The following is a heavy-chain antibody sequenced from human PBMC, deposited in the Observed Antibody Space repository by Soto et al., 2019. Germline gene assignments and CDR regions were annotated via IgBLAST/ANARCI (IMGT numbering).Heavy chain of an antibody. J-gene: IGHJ4*02. CDR1: GFTFISYA. V-gene: IGHV3-23*01. CDR3: AKDTDGATYYDFWHY. D-gene: IGHD3-3*01. Sequence: PGGSLRLSCAGSGFTFISYAMSWVRQAPGKGLEWVSAISGSGGNTYYADSVKGRFTISRDNSKNTLFLQMNSLRAEDTAVYYCAKDTDGATYYDFWHYWGQGTLVTISS. CDR2: ISGSGGNT.